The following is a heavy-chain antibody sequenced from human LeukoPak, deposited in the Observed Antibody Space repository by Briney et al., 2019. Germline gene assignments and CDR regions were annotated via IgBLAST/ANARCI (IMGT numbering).Heavy chain of an antibody. V-gene: IGHV1-18*01. D-gene: IGHD6-6*01. CDR3: ARVNQLVQDY. J-gene: IGHJ4*02. CDR2: ISAYNGNT. CDR1: GYTFTSYG. Sequence: ASVKVSCKASGYTFTSYGIRWVRQAPGQGLEWMGWISAYNGNTNYAQKLLGRVTMTTDTSTSTAYMELRSLRSDDTAAYYCARVNQLVQDYWGQGTLVTVSS.